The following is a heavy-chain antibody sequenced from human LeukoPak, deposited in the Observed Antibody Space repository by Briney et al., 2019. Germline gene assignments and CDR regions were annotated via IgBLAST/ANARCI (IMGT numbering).Heavy chain of an antibody. CDR1: GGSISSSSYY. CDR3: ARGPALMDV. V-gene: IGHV4-39*02. Sequence: PSETLSLTCTVSGGSISSSSYYWGWIRQPPGKGLKWIGSIYYSGSTYYNPSLKSRVTISVDTSKNQFSLKLSSVTAADTAVYYCARGPALMDVWGQGTTVTVSS. CDR2: IYYSGST. J-gene: IGHJ6*02.